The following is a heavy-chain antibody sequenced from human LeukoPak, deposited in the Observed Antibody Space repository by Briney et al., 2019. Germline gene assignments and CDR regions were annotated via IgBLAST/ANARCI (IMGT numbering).Heavy chain of an antibody. Sequence: RRSLRLSCAASGFTFGDDTMHWVRQAPGKGLEWVSLISWDGGSKYYADSVKGRFTISRDNSKNSLYLQMNSLRTEDTALYYCAKELRLGELSLYRGGGIDYWGQGTLVTVSS. V-gene: IGHV3-43*01. J-gene: IGHJ4*02. D-gene: IGHD3-16*02. CDR2: ISWDGGSK. CDR3: AKELRLGELSLYRGGGIDY. CDR1: GFTFGDDT.